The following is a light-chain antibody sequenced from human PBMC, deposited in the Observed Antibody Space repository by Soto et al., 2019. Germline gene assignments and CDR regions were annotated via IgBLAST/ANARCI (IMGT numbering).Light chain of an antibody. CDR1: SSDVGDSHY. V-gene: IGLV2-14*01. Sequence: QSALTQPASVSGSPGQSITISCTGSSSDVGDSHYVAWYQQHPDKAPKLMIFDVSSRPSGVSNRFSGSKSGSTASLTISGVQAEDEADCFCSSYSSSGTLYVSGAGTKLTFL. CDR3: SSYSSSGTLYV. J-gene: IGLJ1*01. CDR2: DVS.